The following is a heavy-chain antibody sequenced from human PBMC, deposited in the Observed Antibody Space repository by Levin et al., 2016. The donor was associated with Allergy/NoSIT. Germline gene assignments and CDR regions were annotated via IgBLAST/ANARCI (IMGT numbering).Heavy chain of an antibody. D-gene: IGHD1-26*01. CDR2: IIPILGIA. Sequence: WVRQAPGQGLEWMGRIIPILGIANYAQKFQGRVTITADKSTSTAYMELSSLRSEDTAVYYCARSLVGATPSARFDYWGQGTLVTVSS. V-gene: IGHV1-69*02. CDR3: ARSLVGATPSARFDY. J-gene: IGHJ4*02.